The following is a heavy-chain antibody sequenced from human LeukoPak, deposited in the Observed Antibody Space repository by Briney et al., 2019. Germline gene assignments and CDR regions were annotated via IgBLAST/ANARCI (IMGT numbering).Heavy chain of an antibody. CDR2: IIPIFGTA. D-gene: IGHD4/OR15-4a*01. Sequence: ASVKVSCKASGRTFSSYAISWVRQAPGQGLEWMGGIIPIFGTANYAQKFQGRVTITADESTSTAYMELSSLRSEDTAVYYCAREGATFYYYYYMDVWGKGTTVTVSS. CDR3: AREGATFYYYYYMDV. CDR1: GRTFSSYA. J-gene: IGHJ6*03. V-gene: IGHV1-69*13.